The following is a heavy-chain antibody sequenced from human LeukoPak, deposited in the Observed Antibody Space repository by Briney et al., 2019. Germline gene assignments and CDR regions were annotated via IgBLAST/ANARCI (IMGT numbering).Heavy chain of an antibody. J-gene: IGHJ5*02. D-gene: IGHD3-22*01. CDR1: GYTLTELS. Sequence: ASVKVSCKVSGYTLTELSMHWVRQAPGKGLEWMGGFDPEDGETIYAQKFQGRVTMTEDTSTDTAYMELSSLRSEDTAVYYCATVGSYYDSSGYYSWGQGTLVTVSS. CDR3: ATVGSYYDSSGYYS. V-gene: IGHV1-24*01. CDR2: FDPEDGET.